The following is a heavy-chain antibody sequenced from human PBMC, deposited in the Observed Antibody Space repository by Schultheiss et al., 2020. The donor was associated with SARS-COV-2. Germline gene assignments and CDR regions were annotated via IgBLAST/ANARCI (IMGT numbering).Heavy chain of an antibody. J-gene: IGHJ4*02. CDR3: ARDIGMVYDY. CDR2: ISWDGGST. CDR1: GFTFDDYA. V-gene: IGHV3-43D*03. Sequence: GESLKISCAASGFTFDDYAMHWVRQAPGKGLEWVSLISWDGGSTYYADSVKGRFTISRDNSKNSLYLQMNSLRAEDTAVYYCARDIGMVYDYWGQGTLVTVSS. D-gene: IGHD2-8*01.